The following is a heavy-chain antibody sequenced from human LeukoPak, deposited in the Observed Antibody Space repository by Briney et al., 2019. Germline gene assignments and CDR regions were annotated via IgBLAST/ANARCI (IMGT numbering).Heavy chain of an antibody. V-gene: IGHV4-61*02. Sequence: SQTLSLTCTVSGGSISSGSYYWSWIRQPAGKGLEWIGRIYTSGSTNYNPSLKSRVTISVDTSKNQFSLKLSSVTAADTAVYYCARVDSGWISAVDAFDIWGQGTMVTVSS. CDR1: GGSISSGSYY. J-gene: IGHJ3*02. CDR2: IYTSGST. D-gene: IGHD6-19*01. CDR3: ARVDSGWISAVDAFDI.